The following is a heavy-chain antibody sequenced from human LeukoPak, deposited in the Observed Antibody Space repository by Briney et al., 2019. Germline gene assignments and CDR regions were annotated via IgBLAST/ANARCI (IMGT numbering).Heavy chain of an antibody. V-gene: IGHV4-59*08. D-gene: IGHD5-12*01. CDR1: GGSISSYY. CDR3: ARGQETSGYDYWFDP. Sequence: PSETLSLTCTVSGGSISSYYWSWVRQPPGKGLEWIGYIYYSGSTNYNPSLKSRVTISVDTSKNQFSLKLSTVTAADTAVYYCARGQETSGYDYWFDPWGQGTLVTVSS. CDR2: IYYSGST. J-gene: IGHJ5*02.